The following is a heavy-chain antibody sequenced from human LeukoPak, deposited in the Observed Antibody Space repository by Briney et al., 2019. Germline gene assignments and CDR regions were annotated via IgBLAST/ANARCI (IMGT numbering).Heavy chain of an antibody. V-gene: IGHV3-13*01. CDR3: ARVAKERVGGVYYFDY. D-gene: IGHD1-1*01. CDR1: GFTFSDYD. CDR2: IGTAGDT. J-gene: IGHJ4*02. Sequence: PGGSLRLSCAASGFTFSDYDMHWVRHATGKGLEWVSAIGTAGDTYYAGSVKGRLTISRENAKNSLYLQMNSLRAGDTAVYYCARVAKERVGGVYYFDYWGQGTLVTVSS.